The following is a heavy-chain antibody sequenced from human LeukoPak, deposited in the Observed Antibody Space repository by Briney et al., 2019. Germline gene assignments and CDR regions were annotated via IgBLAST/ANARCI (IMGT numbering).Heavy chain of an antibody. CDR1: GFTFRSYW. CDR3: ARGDPTVTTTGSGGLDI. Sequence: PGGSLRLSRAASGFTFRSYWMHWVRLPPGKGLVWVSRIKSDGSSTSYADFVKGRFTISRDNAKNTLYLQMNSLRAEDTAVYYCARGDPTVTTTGSGGLDIWGQGTMVTVSS. V-gene: IGHV3-74*01. J-gene: IGHJ3*02. CDR2: IKSDGSST. D-gene: IGHD4-17*01.